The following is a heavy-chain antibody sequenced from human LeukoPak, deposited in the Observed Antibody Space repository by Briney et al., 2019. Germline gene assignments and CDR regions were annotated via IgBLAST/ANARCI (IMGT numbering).Heavy chain of an antibody. CDR3: ARAYYDILTGYYGFDY. D-gene: IGHD3-9*01. J-gene: IGHJ4*02. Sequence: SETLSLTCTVSGGSISSYHWSWIRQPPGKGLEWIGYIYYSGSTNYNPSLKSRVTISVDTSKNQFSLKLSSVTAADTAVYYCARAYYDILTGYYGFDYWGQGTLVTVSS. CDR2: IYYSGST. V-gene: IGHV4-59*01. CDR1: GGSISSYH.